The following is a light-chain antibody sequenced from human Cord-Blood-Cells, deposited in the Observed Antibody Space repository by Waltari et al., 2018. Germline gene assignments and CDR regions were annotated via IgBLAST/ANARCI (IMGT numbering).Light chain of an antibody. CDR2: WAS. CDR1: QSVLYSSNNKNY. CDR3: QQYYSTPPWT. Sequence: DVVMTQSPDSLAVSRGERATIICKSSQSVLYSSNNKNYVAWYQQKPGQPPKLLIYWASTRESGIHDPFSGSGSGTAFTLTISSLQAEDVAVYYCQQYYSTPPWTFGQGTKVEIK. V-gene: IGKV4-1*01. J-gene: IGKJ1*01.